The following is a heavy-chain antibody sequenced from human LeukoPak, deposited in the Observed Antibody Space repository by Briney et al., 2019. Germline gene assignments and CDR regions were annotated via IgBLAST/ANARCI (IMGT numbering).Heavy chain of an antibody. J-gene: IGHJ4*02. Sequence: GGSLRLSCAASGFTFSNYAMSWVRQAPGKGLEWVSSISSSSSYIYYADSVKGRFTISRDNAKNSLYLQMNSLRAEDTAVYYCARGEQQLVIDYWGQGTLVTVSS. CDR1: GFTFSNYA. CDR2: ISSSSSYI. V-gene: IGHV3-21*01. D-gene: IGHD6-13*01. CDR3: ARGEQQLVIDY.